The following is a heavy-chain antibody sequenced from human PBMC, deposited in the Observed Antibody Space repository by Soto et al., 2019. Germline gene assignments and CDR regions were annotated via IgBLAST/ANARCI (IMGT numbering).Heavy chain of an antibody. Sequence: SETLSLTCTVSGASITTFHWSWIRQPPGKGLEWLGYISNSGSTNYNPSLKSRVYISVDTSRNQFSLKLTSVTAADTAVYYCARAGRVYCSGGSCTAGYYYMDVWGKGTTVTVSS. CDR1: GASITTFH. CDR2: ISNSGST. CDR3: ARAGRVYCSGGSCTAGYYYMDV. V-gene: IGHV4-59*08. D-gene: IGHD2-15*01. J-gene: IGHJ6*03.